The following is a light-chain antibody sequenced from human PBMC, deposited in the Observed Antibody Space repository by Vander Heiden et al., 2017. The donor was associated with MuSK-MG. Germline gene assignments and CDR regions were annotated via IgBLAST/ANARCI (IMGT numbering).Light chain of an antibody. CDR3: QQSYSTPGIT. J-gene: IGKJ4*01. CDR2: AAS. CDR1: QSISSY. V-gene: IGKV1-39*01. Sequence: DIQMTQSPSSLSASVGDRVTITCRASQSISSYLNWYQQKPGKAPKLLIYAASSLQSGVPSRFSGSGSGTDFTLTISSLQPEDFATYYCQQSYSTPGITFGGGTKVEIK.